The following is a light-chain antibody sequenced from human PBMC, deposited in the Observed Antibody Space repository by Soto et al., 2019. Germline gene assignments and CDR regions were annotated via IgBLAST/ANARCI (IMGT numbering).Light chain of an antibody. V-gene: IGLV2-14*01. CDR2: EVN. CDR3: RSYTSSSILV. J-gene: IGLJ2*01. CDR1: SSDVGGYNY. Sequence: QSVLTQPASVSGSPGQSITISCTGTSSDVGGYNYVSWYQQHPGKAPKLIIYEVNNRPSGVSNRFSGSKSGNTASLTISGLQAEDEADHYCRSYTSSSILVFRGGTKLTVL.